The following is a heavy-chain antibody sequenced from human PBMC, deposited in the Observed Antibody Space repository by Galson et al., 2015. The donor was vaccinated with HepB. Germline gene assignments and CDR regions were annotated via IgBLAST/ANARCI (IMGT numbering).Heavy chain of an antibody. J-gene: IGHJ6*02. CDR1: GFTFSSCS. CDR2: ISSSSSYI. CDR3: ARDVSLSSGMDV. V-gene: IGHV3-21*01. Sequence: SLRLSCAASGFTFSSCSMNWVRQAPGKGLEWVSSISSSSSYIYYADSVKGRFTISRDNAKNSLYLQMNSLRAGDTAVYYCARDVSLSSGMDVWGQGTTVTVSS.